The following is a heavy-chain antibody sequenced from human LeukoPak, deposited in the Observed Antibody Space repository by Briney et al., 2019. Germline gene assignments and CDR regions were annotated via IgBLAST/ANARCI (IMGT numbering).Heavy chain of an antibody. CDR1: GYTFTGYY. CDR2: INPNSGGT. J-gene: IGHJ4*02. D-gene: IGHD3-9*01. V-gene: IGHV1-2*06. CDR3: AREVNLSGYYVIGY. Sequence: ASVKVSCKASGYTFTGYYMHWVRQAPGQGLEWMGRINPNSGGTNYAQNFQGRVTMTRDTSISAAYMELSRLRSDDTAVYYCAREVNLSGYYVIGYWGQGTLVTVSS.